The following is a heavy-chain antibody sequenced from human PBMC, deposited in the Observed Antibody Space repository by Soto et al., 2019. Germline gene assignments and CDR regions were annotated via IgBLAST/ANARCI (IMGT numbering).Heavy chain of an antibody. Sequence: QVQLVQSGAEVKKPGSSVKVSCKASGGTFSSYAISWLRQGPGQGLEWMGGIIPIFGTANYAQKIQGRVTITADKSRSTAYMELSSLRSEDTAVYYCARIAIPLYCGGGSCYSLCGMDVWGQGTTVTVSS. V-gene: IGHV1-69*06. J-gene: IGHJ6*02. CDR2: IIPIFGTA. CDR1: GGTFSSYA. CDR3: ARIAIPLYCGGGSCYSLCGMDV. D-gene: IGHD2-15*01.